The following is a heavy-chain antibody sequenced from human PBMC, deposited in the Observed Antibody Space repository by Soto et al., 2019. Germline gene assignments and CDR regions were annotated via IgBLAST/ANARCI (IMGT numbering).Heavy chain of an antibody. CDR3: AKATATSGGAFEI. CDR2: IKQDGSEK. Sequence: GGSLRLSCTAFGLTCGIHVMSWVRQAPGKGLEWVANIKQDGSEKYYVDSVRGRFTIARDNAKNSLYLQMNSLTAGDTAFYYCAKATATSGGAFEIYGQGTMVTVSS. D-gene: IGHD1-1*01. J-gene: IGHJ3*02. CDR1: GLTCGIHV. V-gene: IGHV3-7*03.